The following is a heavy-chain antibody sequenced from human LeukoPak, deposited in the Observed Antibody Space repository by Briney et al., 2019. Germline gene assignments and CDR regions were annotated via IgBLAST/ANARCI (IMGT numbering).Heavy chain of an antibody. J-gene: IGHJ6*02. CDR3: AREGYDTQAYYYYYGMDV. CDR2: MNPNSGNT. CDR1: GYAFTSYV. V-gene: IGHV1-8*01. D-gene: IGHD6-13*01. Sequence: ASVKVSCKASGYAFTSYVVNWVRQATGQGLEWMGWMNPNSGNTGYAQKFQGRVTITRNTSTSTAYMELSSLSSEDTAVYYCAREGYDTQAYYYYYGMDVWGQGTTVTVSS.